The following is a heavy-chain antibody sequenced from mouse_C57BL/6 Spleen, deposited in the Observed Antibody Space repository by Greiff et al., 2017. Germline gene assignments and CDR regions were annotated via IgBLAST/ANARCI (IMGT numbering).Heavy chain of an antibody. D-gene: IGHD1-1*01. CDR2: FHPYNDDT. V-gene: IGHV1-47*01. CDR3: ARGPNGYGSDYAMDY. CDR1: GYTFTTYP. J-gene: IGHJ4*01. Sequence: QVQLQQSGAELVKPGPSVHISCKASGYTFTTYPIGWMKQHHGKSLEWIGNFHPYNDDTKYTEKFKGKATLTVGKSSSSVYLGLSRLTSDASAVDNGARGPNGYGSDYAMDYWGQGTSVTVSS.